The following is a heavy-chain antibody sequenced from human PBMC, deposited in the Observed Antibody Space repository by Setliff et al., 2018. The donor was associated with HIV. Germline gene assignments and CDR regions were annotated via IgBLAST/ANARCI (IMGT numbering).Heavy chain of an antibody. CDR1: GYSISSDYY. CDR2: IYYSGST. D-gene: IGHD4-17*01. V-gene: IGHV4-38-2*02. J-gene: IGHJ4*02. CDR3: MYGGRTATTH. Sequence: KPSETLSLTCTVSGYSISSDYYWGWIRQPPGKGLEWIGSIYYSGSTYFTPSLKSRVTLSVDTSRNHFSLKLSSVTAADTAVYYCMYGGRTATTHWGQGTLVTVSS.